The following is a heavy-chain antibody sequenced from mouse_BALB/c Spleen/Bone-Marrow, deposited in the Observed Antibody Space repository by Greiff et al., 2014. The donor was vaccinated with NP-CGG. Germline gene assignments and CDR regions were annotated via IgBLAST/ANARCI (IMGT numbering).Heavy chain of an antibody. CDR2: IDPADDTT. Sequence: EVQLQQSGAELVKPGASVKLSCTTSGFNTKDTYIHWVKRRPEQGLDWIGRIDPADDTTIYDPKFQDKATITTDTSSSMAYLQLSSLTSEDAAVYFCSRGTRYYFDYWGQGTTLTVSS. D-gene: IGHD1-1*01. CDR3: SRGTRYYFDY. CDR1: GFNTKDTY. J-gene: IGHJ2*01. V-gene: IGHV14-3*02.